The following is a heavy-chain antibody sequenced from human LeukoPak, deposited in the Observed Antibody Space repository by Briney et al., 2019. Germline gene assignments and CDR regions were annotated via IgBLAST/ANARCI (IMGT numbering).Heavy chain of an antibody. CDR1: GGSISSGGYS. D-gene: IGHD3-10*01. CDR3: ARALTMVRGGDNWFDP. CDR2: IYHSGST. Sequence: PSQTLSLTCAVSGGSISSGGYSWSWIRQPPGKGLEWIGYIYHSGSTYYNPSLKSRVTISVDRSKNQFSLKLSSVTAADTAVCYCARALTMVRGGDNWFDPWGQGTLVTVSS. V-gene: IGHV4-30-2*01. J-gene: IGHJ5*02.